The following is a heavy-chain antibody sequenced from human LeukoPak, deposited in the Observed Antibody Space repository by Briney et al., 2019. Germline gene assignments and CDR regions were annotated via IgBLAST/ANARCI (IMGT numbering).Heavy chain of an antibody. CDR2: IYNSGTT. J-gene: IGHJ4*02. Sequence: SQTLSLTCTVFGGSISSGGYYWSWIRQHPGKGLEWIGYIYNSGTTNYSPSLKSRVSISGDMSWNQFSLKLSSVTAADTAIYYCARGDSGCYQRPGFDYWGQGTLVTVSS. V-gene: IGHV4-31*03. CDR1: GGSISSGGYY. CDR3: ARGDSGCYQRPGFDY. D-gene: IGHD3-22*01.